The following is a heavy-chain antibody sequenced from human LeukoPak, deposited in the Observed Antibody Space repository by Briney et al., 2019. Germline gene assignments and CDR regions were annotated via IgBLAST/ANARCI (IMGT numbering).Heavy chain of an antibody. CDR3: ARVVAALGYYYYMDV. D-gene: IGHD6-6*01. V-gene: IGHV4-61*02. Sequence: SETLSLTCTVSYGSISRDGYYWSWIRQPAGKGLEWIGRIYSSGSTNYNPSLKSRVTISVDTSKNQFSLKVSSVTAADTAVYYCARVVAALGYYYYMDVWGKGTTVTVSS. J-gene: IGHJ6*03. CDR2: IYSSGST. CDR1: YGSISRDGYY.